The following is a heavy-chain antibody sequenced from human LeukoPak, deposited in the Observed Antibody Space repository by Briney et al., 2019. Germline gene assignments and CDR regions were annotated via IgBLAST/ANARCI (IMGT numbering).Heavy chain of an antibody. V-gene: IGHV3-23*01. D-gene: IGHD3-10*01. CDR2: ISGSGDNT. CDR3: AKGYRSGSYYSDFVY. J-gene: IGHJ4*02. Sequence: PGGSLRLSCAASGFTFSSYGMRWVRQAPGKGLEWVSGISGSGDNTYYADSVKGRFTISRDNYKNMLYLQMNSLRAEDTAVYYCAKGYRSGSYYSDFVYWGQGTLVTVSS. CDR1: GFTFSSYG.